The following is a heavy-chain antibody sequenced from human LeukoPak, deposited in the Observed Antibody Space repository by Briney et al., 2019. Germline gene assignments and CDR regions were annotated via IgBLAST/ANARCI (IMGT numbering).Heavy chain of an antibody. V-gene: IGHV3-23*01. CDR3: AREPTAAGYVDY. CDR2: ISGSGTRT. D-gene: IGHD3-16*01. Sequence: GGSLRLSCAASGFTFSTYAMSWVRQAPGKGLEWVSAISGSGTRTYYADSVKGRFTVSRDNSKNTLYLQMNSLRAEDTAIYYCAREPTAAGYVDYWGQGTQATVSS. CDR1: GFTFSTYA. J-gene: IGHJ4*02.